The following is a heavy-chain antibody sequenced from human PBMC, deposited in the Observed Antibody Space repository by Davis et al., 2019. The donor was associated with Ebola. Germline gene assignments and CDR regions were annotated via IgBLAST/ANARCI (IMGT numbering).Heavy chain of an antibody. CDR3: AKLQHDYGDYGDAFDI. V-gene: IGHV3-23*01. CDR1: GFTFSSYA. CDR2: ISGSGGST. Sequence: GGSLRLSCVASGFTFSSYAMSWVRQAPGKGLEWVSAISGSGGSTYYADSVKGRFTISRDNSKNTLYLQMNSLRAEDTAVYYCAKLQHDYGDYGDAFDIWGQGTMVTVSS. J-gene: IGHJ3*02. D-gene: IGHD4-17*01.